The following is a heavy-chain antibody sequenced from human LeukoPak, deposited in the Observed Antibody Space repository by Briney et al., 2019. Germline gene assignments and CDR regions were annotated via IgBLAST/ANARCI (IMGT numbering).Heavy chain of an antibody. CDR1: DYTLTQLS. CDR2: FHSEVGKT. CDR3: ATPPSLSSGLFFKS. Sequence: ASVKVSCKVPDYTLTQLSMHWVRQAPGQRLEWMGGFHSEVGKTLYAQKFQGRVTMTEDTSTDTAYMELSSLRSDDTALYFCATPPSLSSGLFFKSWGQGTLVTVSS. D-gene: IGHD6-19*01. J-gene: IGHJ5*02. V-gene: IGHV1-24*01.